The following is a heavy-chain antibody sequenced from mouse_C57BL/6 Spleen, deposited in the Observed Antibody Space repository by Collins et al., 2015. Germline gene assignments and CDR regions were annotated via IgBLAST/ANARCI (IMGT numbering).Heavy chain of an antibody. J-gene: IGHJ2*01. Sequence: QVQLQQSGAELMKPGASVKLSCKATGYTFSGYWIEWLRQTPGHGLEWLGQILPESTSTNYNAKFRGKASFTADTSSNTAYMQLSSLTTEDSAIYYCARGYYYGSGNYFDYWGQGSTLTVSS. CDR3: ARGYYYGSGNYFDY. CDR2: ILPESTST. D-gene: IGHD1-1*01. CDR1: GYTFSGYW. V-gene: IGHV1-9*01.